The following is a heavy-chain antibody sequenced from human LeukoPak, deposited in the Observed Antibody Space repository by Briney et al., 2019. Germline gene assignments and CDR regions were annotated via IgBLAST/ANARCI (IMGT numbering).Heavy chain of an antibody. J-gene: IGHJ4*02. V-gene: IGHV3-23*01. D-gene: IGHD1-26*01. CDR3: AKDWWDE. Sequence: GGSLRLSFAASGSTFSSYAMSWVRQAPGKGLEWVSTISASGGTTYYADSVKGRFTISRDRSKNTLYLQMNSLRAEDTAVYYCAKDWWDEWGQGTLVTVSS. CDR1: GSTFSSYA. CDR2: ISASGGTT.